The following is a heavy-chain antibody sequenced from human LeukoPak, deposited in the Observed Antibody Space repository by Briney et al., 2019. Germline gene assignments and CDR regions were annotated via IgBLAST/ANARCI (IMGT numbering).Heavy chain of an antibody. CDR2: ISSSGSTI. V-gene: IGHV3-48*03. J-gene: IGHJ4*02. D-gene: IGHD3-22*01. CDR1: GFTFSSYE. Sequence: GSLRLSCAASGFTFSSYEMNWVRQAPGKGLEWVSYISSSGSTIYYADSVKGRFTISRDNAKNSLYLQMNSLRAEDTAVYYCARSPYYDSPPGVWGQGTLVTVSS. CDR3: ARSPYYDSPPGV.